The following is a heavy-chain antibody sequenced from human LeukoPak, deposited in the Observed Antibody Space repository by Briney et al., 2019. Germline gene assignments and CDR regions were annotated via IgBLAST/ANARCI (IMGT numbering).Heavy chain of an antibody. Sequence: GGSLRLSCAASGFTFSSYAMHWVRQAPCKGLEWVAVISYDGSNKYYADSVKGRFTISRDNSKNTLYLQMNSLRAEDTAVYYCARGKIAAAGPLGDYWGQGTLVTVSS. CDR3: ARGKIAAAGPLGDY. V-gene: IGHV3-30-3*01. CDR2: ISYDGSNK. J-gene: IGHJ4*02. D-gene: IGHD6-13*01. CDR1: GFTFSSYA.